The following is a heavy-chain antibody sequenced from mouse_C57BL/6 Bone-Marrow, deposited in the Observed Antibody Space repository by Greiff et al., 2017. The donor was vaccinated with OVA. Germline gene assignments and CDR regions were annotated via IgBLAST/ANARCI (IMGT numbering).Heavy chain of an antibody. CDR1: GYTFTDYY. J-gene: IGHJ2*01. CDR3: ARADLLWLRPYYFDD. CDR2: INPNNGGT. V-gene: IGHV1-26*01. Sequence: EVQLQQSGPELVKPGASVKISCKASGYTFTDYYMNWVKQSHGKSLEWIGDINPNNGGTSYNQKFKGKATLTVDQSSSTAYMELRSLTSEDSAVYYCARADLLWLRPYYFDDWGQGTTLTVSS. D-gene: IGHD2-2*01.